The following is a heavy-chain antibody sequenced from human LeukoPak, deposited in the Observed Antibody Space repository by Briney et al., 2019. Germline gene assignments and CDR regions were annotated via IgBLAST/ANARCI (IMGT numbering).Heavy chain of an antibody. CDR2: ISWNSGSI. D-gene: IGHD1-26*01. CDR3: AKDSPESFGAFDI. V-gene: IGHV3-9*01. J-gene: IGHJ3*02. CDR1: GFTFDDYA. Sequence: GGSLRLSCAASGFTFDDYAMHWVRQAPGKGLEWVSGISWNSGSIGYADSVKGRFTISRDNAKNSLYLQMNSLRAEDTALYYCAKDSPESFGAFDIWGQGTMVTVSS.